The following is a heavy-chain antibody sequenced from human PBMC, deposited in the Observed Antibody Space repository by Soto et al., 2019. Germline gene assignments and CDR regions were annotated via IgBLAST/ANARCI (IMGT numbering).Heavy chain of an antibody. V-gene: IGHV4-34*01. CDR1: GGSFSGYY. D-gene: IGHD5-18*01. CDR3: ARKGYGYRNYFDY. CDR2: INHSGST. Sequence: SETLSLTCAVYGGSFSGYYWSWIRQPPGKGLEWIGEINHSGSTNYNPSLKSRVTISVDTSKNQFSLKLSSVTAADTAVYYCARKGYGYRNYFDYWGQGTLVTVSS. J-gene: IGHJ4*02.